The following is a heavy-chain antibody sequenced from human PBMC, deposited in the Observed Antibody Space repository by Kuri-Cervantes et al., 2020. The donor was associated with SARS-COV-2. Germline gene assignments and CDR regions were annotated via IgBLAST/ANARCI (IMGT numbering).Heavy chain of an antibody. D-gene: IGHD2-15*01. CDR3: AKLFGVVVAGTLDY. CDR2: LGGSGDVT. V-gene: IGHV3-23*01. Sequence: GESLKISCAASGFTFSSYAMTWVRQAPGKGLEWVSGLGGSGDVTYYADSVKGRFTASRDNSNNTLYLQMNSLRGEDTAVYYCAKLFGVVVAGTLDYWGQGILVTVSS. CDR1: GFTFSSYA. J-gene: IGHJ4*02.